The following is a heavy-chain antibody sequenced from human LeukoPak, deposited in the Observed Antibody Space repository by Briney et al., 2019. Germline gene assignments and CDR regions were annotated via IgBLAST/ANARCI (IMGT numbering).Heavy chain of an antibody. D-gene: IGHD5-18*01. V-gene: IGHV3-30*18. CDR2: ISYDGSNK. CDR3: AKDKGLGYSYGYGNY. CDR1: GFIFSSYG. Sequence: GRSLRLSCAASGFIFSSYGMHWVRQAPGKGLEWVAVISYDGSNKYYADSVKGRFTISRDNSKNTLYLQMNSLRAEDTAVYYCAKDKGLGYSYGYGNYWGQGTLVTVSS. J-gene: IGHJ4*02.